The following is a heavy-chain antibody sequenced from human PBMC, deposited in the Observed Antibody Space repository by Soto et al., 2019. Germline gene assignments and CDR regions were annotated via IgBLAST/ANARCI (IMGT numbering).Heavy chain of an antibody. D-gene: IGHD1-26*01. CDR3: ARDKERGSSTTYYYYGMDI. CDR2: ISSSSSYT. V-gene: IGHV3-11*06. Sequence: GGSLRLSCAASGFTFSDYYMSWIRQAPGKGLEWVSYISSSSSYTNYADSVKGRFTISRDNTKNSLYLQMNSLRAEDTAVYYCARDKERGSSTTYYYYGMDIWGQGTTVTVSS. CDR1: GFTFSDYY. J-gene: IGHJ6*02.